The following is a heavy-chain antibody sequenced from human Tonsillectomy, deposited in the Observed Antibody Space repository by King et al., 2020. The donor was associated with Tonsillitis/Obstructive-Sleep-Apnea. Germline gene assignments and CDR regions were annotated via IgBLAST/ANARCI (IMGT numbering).Heavy chain of an antibody. CDR3: ARYGGGSSNGKFDY. D-gene: IGHD6-13*01. CDR1: GGSISSYY. CDR2: IYYSGST. J-gene: IGHJ4*02. Sequence: HVQLQESGPGLVKPSETLSLTCTVSGGSISSYYWSWIRPPPGKGLAWIGYIYYSGSTNYNPSLKSRVTISVDTSKNQFSLKLSSVTAADTAVYYCARYGGGSSNGKFDYWGQGTLVTVSS. V-gene: IGHV4-59*01.